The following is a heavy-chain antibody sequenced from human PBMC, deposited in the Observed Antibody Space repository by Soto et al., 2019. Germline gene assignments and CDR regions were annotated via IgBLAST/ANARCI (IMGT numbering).Heavy chain of an antibody. CDR1: GFTFSTYT. Sequence: GGSLRLSCAASGFTFSTYTMNWVRQAPGKGLEWVSSISAGSRSIYYTDSLKGRSTVSRDNSKNSLYLQINSLKADDTAVHYCPRSTPGNPFDIWGQGTMVTVSS. J-gene: IGHJ3*02. D-gene: IGHD3-10*01. CDR3: PRSTPGNPFDI. CDR2: ISAGSRSI. V-gene: IGHV3-21*01.